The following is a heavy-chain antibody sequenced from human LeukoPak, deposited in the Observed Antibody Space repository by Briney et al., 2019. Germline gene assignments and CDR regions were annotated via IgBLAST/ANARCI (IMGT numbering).Heavy chain of an antibody. V-gene: IGHV1-69*13. Sequence: SVKVSFKASGGTFSIYAISWVRQAPGQGLEWMGGIIPIFGTANYAQKFQGRVTITADESTSTAYMELSSLRSEDTAVYYCARDVRKGVVPAAVVPYFDYWGQGTLVTVSS. CDR3: ARDVRKGVVPAAVVPYFDY. CDR2: IIPIFGTA. J-gene: IGHJ4*02. D-gene: IGHD2-2*01. CDR1: GGTFSIYA.